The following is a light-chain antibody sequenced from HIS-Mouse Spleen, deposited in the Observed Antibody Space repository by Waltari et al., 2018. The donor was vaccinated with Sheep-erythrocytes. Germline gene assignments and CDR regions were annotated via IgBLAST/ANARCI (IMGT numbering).Light chain of an antibody. CDR2: DVS. CDR1: SSDVGGYNY. CDR3: CSYAGSYTFEVV. V-gene: IGLV2-11*01. J-gene: IGLJ2*01. Sequence: QSALTQPRSVSGSPGQSVTISCTGTSSDVGGYNYVPCDQQHPGKAPKLMIYDVSKRPSGVPDRFSGSKSGNPASLTISGLQAEDEADYYCCSYAGSYTFEVVFGGGTKLTVL.